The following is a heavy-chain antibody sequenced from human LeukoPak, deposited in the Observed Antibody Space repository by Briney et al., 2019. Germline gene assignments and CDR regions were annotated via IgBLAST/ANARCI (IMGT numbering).Heavy chain of an antibody. D-gene: IGHD2-15*01. CDR1: GFTFKNYW. CDR2: NDDGSST. Sequence: GGSLRLSCAASGFTFKNYWMHWVRQAPGKGPAWVSRNDDGSSTSYADSVKGRFAISRDDAKNTLYLQMNSLRAEDTAVYYCVRGGASTWSWGQGTLVTVSS. J-gene: IGHJ5*02. V-gene: IGHV3-74*01. CDR3: VRGGASTWS.